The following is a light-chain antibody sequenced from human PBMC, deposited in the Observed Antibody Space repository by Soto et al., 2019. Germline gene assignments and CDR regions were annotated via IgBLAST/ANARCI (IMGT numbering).Light chain of an antibody. J-gene: IGKJ1*01. CDR2: DAS. V-gene: IGKV3-15*01. Sequence: EVVMTQSPATLSVSPGERVTLSCRASQSVSTNLVWYQQKPGQPPKLLFYDASTRATGIPARFSGSVSATEFTLTISSLQSEDFAVYYCQQFKIWPPLTFGQGTKVEIK. CDR3: QQFKIWPPLT. CDR1: QSVSTN.